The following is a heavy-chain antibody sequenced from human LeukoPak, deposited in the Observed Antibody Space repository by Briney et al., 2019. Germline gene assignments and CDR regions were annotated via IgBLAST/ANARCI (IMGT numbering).Heavy chain of an antibody. CDR3: ARTPPRGLIDF. CDR1: GYTFTSYD. Sequence: GESLKVSCKASGYTFTSYDINWVRQATGQGLEWMGWMSPKSANTGFAQKFQGRVTITRDTSISTAYMELSSLTSEDTAVYYCARTPPRGLIDFWGQGTLVTVSS. D-gene: IGHD3-16*01. V-gene: IGHV1-8*03. J-gene: IGHJ4*02. CDR2: MSPKSANT.